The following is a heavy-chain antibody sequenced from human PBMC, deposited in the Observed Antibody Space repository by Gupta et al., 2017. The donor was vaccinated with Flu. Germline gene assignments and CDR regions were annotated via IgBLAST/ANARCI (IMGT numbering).Heavy chain of an antibody. CDR3: AKDSLSSGGSRIDY. CDR1: GFTFDDYA. D-gene: IGHD2-15*01. CDR2: INWNSDNI. Sequence: DVQLVESGGGLVQPGRSLRLSCAVAGFTFDDYAMHWVRQAPGKGLEWVSGINWNSDNIDYADSVEGRFTISRDNAKNSLYLEMNSLRAEDTALYYCAKDSLSSGGSRIDYWGQGTLVTVSS. J-gene: IGHJ4*02. V-gene: IGHV3-9*01.